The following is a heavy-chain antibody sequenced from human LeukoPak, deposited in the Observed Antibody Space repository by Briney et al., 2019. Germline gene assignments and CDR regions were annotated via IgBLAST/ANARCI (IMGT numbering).Heavy chain of an antibody. J-gene: IGHJ5*02. D-gene: IGHD2-2*01. V-gene: IGHV4-34*01. CDR1: GGSFSGYY. CDR3: ARGGFGCSSSSCSNWFDP. Sequence: PSETLSRTCAVYGGSFSGYYWSWIRQPPGKGLEWIGEINHSGSTNYNPSLKSRVTMSLDTSKNQFSLKLSSVTAADTAVYYCARGGFGCSSSSCSNWFDPWGQGTLVTVSS. CDR2: INHSGST.